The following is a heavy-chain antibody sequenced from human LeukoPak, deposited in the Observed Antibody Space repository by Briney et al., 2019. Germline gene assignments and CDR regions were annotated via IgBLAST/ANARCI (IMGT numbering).Heavy chain of an antibody. Sequence: ASETLSLTCTVSGGSISSSSYYWGWIRQPPGKGLEWIGSIYYSGSTYYNPSLKSRVTISVDTSKNQFSLKLSSVTAADTAVYYCARPPRKFSTTRYFDLWGRGTLVTVSS. CDR1: GGSISSSSYY. CDR2: IYYSGST. CDR3: ARPPRKFSTTRYFDL. J-gene: IGHJ2*01. D-gene: IGHD5/OR15-5a*01. V-gene: IGHV4-39*01.